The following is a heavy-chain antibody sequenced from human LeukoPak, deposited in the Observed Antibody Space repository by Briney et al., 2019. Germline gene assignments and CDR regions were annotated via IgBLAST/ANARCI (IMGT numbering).Heavy chain of an antibody. CDR2: INPNSGGT. D-gene: IGHD4-23*01. J-gene: IGHJ4*02. CDR1: GYTFTGYY. Sequence: ASVKVSCKASGYTFTGYYMHWVRQAPGQGLEWMGWINPNSGGTNYAQKFQGRVTMTRDTSISTAYMELSRLRSEDTAVYYCARVRVGTVVIDYWGQGTLVTVSS. V-gene: IGHV1-2*02. CDR3: ARVRVGTVVIDY.